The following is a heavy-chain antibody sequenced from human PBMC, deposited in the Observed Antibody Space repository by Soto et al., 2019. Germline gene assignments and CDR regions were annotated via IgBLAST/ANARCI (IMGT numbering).Heavy chain of an antibody. CDR3: ARDVSPGSSSLYLDAFDI. J-gene: IGHJ3*02. D-gene: IGHD6-13*01. CDR2: ISRDGSKK. CDR1: GFPLSVYW. Sequence: GGSLRLSCAASGFPLSVYWMTWVRQAPGKGLEWVANISRDGSKKSYLDSVRGRFTISRDNVGNSLYLQMDSLRADDTALYYCARDVSPGSSSLYLDAFDIWGQGTMVTVSS. V-gene: IGHV3-7*05.